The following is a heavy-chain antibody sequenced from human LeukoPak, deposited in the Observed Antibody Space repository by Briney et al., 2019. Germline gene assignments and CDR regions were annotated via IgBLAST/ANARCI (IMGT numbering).Heavy chain of an antibody. D-gene: IGHD3-10*01. CDR2: IIPIFGTA. CDR3: AREKRSGHGSGSLGPGHYYGMDV. V-gene: IGHV1-69*13. CDR1: GGTFSSYA. Sequence: SVKVSCKASGGTFSSYAISWVRQAPGQGLEWMGGIIPIFGTANYAQKFQGRVTITADESTSTAYMELSSLRSEDTAVYYCAREKRSGHGSGSLGPGHYYGMDVWGQGTTVTVSS. J-gene: IGHJ6*02.